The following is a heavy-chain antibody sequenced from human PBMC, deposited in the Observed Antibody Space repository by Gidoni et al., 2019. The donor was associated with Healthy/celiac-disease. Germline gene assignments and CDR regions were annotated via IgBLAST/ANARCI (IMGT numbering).Heavy chain of an antibody. D-gene: IGHD3-3*01. J-gene: IGHJ6*02. CDR1: GFTFSSYA. CDR3: VKDRRYYDFWSGYSLLYYYYGMDV. Sequence: EVQLVESGGGLVQPGGSLRLSCSASGFTFSSYAMHWVRQAPGKGLEYVSAISSNGGSTYYADSVKGRFTISRDNSKNTLYLQMSSLRAEDTAVYYCVKDRRYYDFWSGYSLLYYYYGMDVWGQGTTVTVSS. CDR2: ISSNGGST. V-gene: IGHV3-64D*06.